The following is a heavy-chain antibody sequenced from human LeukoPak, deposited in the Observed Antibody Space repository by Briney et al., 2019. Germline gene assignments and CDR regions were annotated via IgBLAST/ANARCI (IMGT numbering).Heavy chain of an antibody. Sequence: GGSLRLSCAASGFTFDDYAMHWVRQAPGKGLEWVSGISWNSGCIGYADSVKGRFTISRDNAKNSLYLQMNSLRAEDTALYYCAKDNRGYYYGMDVWGQGTTVTVSS. CDR3: AKDNRGYYYGMDV. CDR2: ISWNSGCI. J-gene: IGHJ6*02. CDR1: GFTFDDYA. V-gene: IGHV3-9*01.